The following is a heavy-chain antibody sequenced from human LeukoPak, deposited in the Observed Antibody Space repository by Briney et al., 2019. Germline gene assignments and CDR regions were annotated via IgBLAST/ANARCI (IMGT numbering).Heavy chain of an antibody. V-gene: IGHV4-59*08. CDR1: GGSISSYY. Sequence: SETLSLTCTVSGGSISSYYWSWIQQPPGKGLEWIGYIYYSGSTNYDPSLKSRVTISVDTSKNQFSLKLSSVTAADTAVYYCASLAHSGGYFDYWGQGTLVTVSS. D-gene: IGHD3-10*01. CDR2: IYYSGST. CDR3: ASLAHSGGYFDY. J-gene: IGHJ4*02.